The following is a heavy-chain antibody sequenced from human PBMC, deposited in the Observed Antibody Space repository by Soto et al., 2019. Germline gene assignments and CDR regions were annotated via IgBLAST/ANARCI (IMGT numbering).Heavy chain of an antibody. V-gene: IGHV3-20*04. Sequence: EVQLVESGGGVVRPGGPLSFSGAPPGFTLVDYGWSWVRKPPGKGRGWVSGINWNGGSTGYADSVKGRFTISRDNAKNSLYLQMNSLRAEDTALYYCARTVGRGAAAPWDYWGQGTLVTVSS. CDR2: INWNGGST. CDR1: GFTLVDYG. CDR3: ARTVGRGAAAPWDY. D-gene: IGHD6-25*01. J-gene: IGHJ4*02.